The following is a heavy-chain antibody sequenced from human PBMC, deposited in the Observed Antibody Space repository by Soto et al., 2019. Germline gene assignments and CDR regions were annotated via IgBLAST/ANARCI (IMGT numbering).Heavy chain of an antibody. J-gene: IGHJ6*02. CDR2: IFSNDEK. D-gene: IGHD5-18*01. CDR1: GFSLSNARMG. CDR3: ARIRSGYSYGSDYYYGMDV. V-gene: IGHV2-26*01. Sequence: QVTLKESGPVLVKPTETLTLTCTVSGFSLSNARMGVSWIRQPPGKALEWLAHIFSNDEKSYSTSLKSRLTISKDTSKSQVVLTMTHMDPVDTATYYCARIRSGYSYGSDYYYGMDVWGQGTTVTVSS.